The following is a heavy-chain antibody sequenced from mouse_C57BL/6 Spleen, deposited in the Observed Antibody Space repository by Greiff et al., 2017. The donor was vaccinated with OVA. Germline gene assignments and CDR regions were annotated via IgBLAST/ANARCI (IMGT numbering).Heavy chain of an antibody. Sequence: DVMLVESGGGLVKPGGSLKLSCAASGFTFSSYAMSWVRQTPEKRLEWVATISDGGSYTYYPDNVKGRFTISRDNAKNNLYLQMSHLKSEDTAMYYCARDEMDYYGSSYDYFDYWGQGTTLTVSS. CDR2: ISDGGSYT. V-gene: IGHV5-4*01. D-gene: IGHD1-1*01. J-gene: IGHJ2*01. CDR1: GFTFSSYA. CDR3: ARDEMDYYGSSYDYFDY.